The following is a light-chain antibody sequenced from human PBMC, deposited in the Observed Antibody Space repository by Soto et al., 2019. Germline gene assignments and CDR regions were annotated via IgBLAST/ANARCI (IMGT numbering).Light chain of an antibody. CDR1: QGISTY. CDR2: DAS. V-gene: IGKV1-9*01. Sequence: DNQLTQSPSFLSASVGDRVTITCRASQGISTYLAWYQQKLGKAPKLLIYDASTLQSGVPSRFSGSRSGTEFTLTISSLQPEDFATFYCQQLNGYLELTFGGGTRWIS. J-gene: IGKJ4*01. CDR3: QQLNGYLELT.